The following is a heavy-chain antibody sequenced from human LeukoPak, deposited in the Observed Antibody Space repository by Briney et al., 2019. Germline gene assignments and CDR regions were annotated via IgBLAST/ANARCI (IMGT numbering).Heavy chain of an antibody. Sequence: GSLRLSCAASGFTFSSYGMHWVRQAPGKGLEWVAVISYDGSNKYYADSVKGRFTISRDNSKNTLYLQMNSLRAEDTAVYYCAELGITMIGGAWGKGTTVTISS. J-gene: IGHJ6*04. D-gene: IGHD3-10*02. CDR3: AELGITMIGGA. V-gene: IGHV3-30*18. CDR1: GFTFSSYG. CDR2: ISYDGSNK.